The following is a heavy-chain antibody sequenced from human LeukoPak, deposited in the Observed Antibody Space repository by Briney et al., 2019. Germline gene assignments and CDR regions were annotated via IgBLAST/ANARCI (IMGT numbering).Heavy chain of an antibody. J-gene: IGHJ6*02. CDR3: ATTYDSSGYYSYGVDV. CDR2: ISAYNGNT. D-gene: IGHD3-22*01. Sequence: ASVKVSCKASGYTFTSYGISWVRQAPGQGLEWMGWISAYNGNTNYAQKLQGRVTMTTDTSTSTAYMELRSLRSDDTAVYYCATTYDSSGYYSYGVDVWGQGTTVTVSS. CDR1: GYTFTSYG. V-gene: IGHV1-18*01.